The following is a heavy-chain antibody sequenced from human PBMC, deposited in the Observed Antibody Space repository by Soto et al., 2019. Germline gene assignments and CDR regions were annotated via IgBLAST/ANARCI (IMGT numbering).Heavy chain of an antibody. CDR1: GGSISNGDYY. Sequence: SETLSLTCTVSGGSISNGDYYWNWIRQPPGKGLEWIGYIYHSGSTYYNPSLKSRVTISIDTSKKQFSLKVSSVTAADTAVYFCARRSSGYYYGNFDYWGQGTLVTVSS. V-gene: IGHV4-30-4*01. D-gene: IGHD3-22*01. CDR2: IYHSGST. J-gene: IGHJ4*02. CDR3: ARRSSGYYYGNFDY.